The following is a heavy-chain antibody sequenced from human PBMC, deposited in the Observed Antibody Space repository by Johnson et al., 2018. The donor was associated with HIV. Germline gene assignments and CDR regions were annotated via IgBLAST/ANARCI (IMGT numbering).Heavy chain of an antibody. J-gene: IGHJ3*02. CDR2: IWYDGSNK. V-gene: IGHV3-33*06. Sequence: VLLLESGGGVVQPGRSLRLSCEASGFTFSSYGIHWVRQAPGKGLEWVAVIWYDGSNKYYADSVKGRFTISRDNSKNTLYLQMNSLRAEDTAVYYCAKGGSYSDEWAFDIWGQGTMVTISS. D-gene: IGHD1-26*01. CDR3: AKGGSYSDEWAFDI. CDR1: GFTFSSYG.